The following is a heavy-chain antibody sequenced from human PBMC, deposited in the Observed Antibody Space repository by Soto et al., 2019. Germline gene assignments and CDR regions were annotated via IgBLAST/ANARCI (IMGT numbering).Heavy chain of an antibody. D-gene: IGHD2-15*01. Sequence: SETLSLTCAVEGGSFRDYSWTWIRQPPGKGLEWIGEINHSGSTYYNPSLKSRVTISVDTSKNQFSLKLSSVTAADTAVYYCARGQVIAAETWGKETLATVAS. J-gene: IGHJ5*02. CDR3: ARGQVIAAET. V-gene: IGHV4-34*01. CDR2: INHSGST. CDR1: GGSFRDYS.